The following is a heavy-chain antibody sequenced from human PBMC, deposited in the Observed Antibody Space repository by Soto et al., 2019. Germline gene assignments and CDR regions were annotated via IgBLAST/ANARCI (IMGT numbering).Heavy chain of an antibody. Sequence: QITLKESGPTLVKPTQPLTLTCTFSGFSLSTSGVGVGWIRQPPGKALEWLALIYWDDDKRYSPSLKSRLTITKDTSKNQVVLTMTNMDPVDTATYYCAHTMVRGVISPFDYWGQGTLVTVSS. D-gene: IGHD3-10*01. CDR2: IYWDDDK. CDR1: GFSLSTSGVG. CDR3: AHTMVRGVISPFDY. J-gene: IGHJ4*02. V-gene: IGHV2-5*02.